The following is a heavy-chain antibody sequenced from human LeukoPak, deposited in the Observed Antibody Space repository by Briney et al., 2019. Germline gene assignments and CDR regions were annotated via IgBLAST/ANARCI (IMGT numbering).Heavy chain of an antibody. Sequence: PGGSLRLSCAASGFTFSSYAMHWVRQAPGKGLEWVAVISYDGSNKYYADSVKGRFTISRDNSKNTLYLQVNSQRAEDTAVYYCARELIAVAGTGNYYYGMDVWGQGTTVTVSS. CDR2: ISYDGSNK. V-gene: IGHV3-30-3*01. D-gene: IGHD6-19*01. CDR1: GFTFSSYA. CDR3: ARELIAVAGTGNYYYGMDV. J-gene: IGHJ6*02.